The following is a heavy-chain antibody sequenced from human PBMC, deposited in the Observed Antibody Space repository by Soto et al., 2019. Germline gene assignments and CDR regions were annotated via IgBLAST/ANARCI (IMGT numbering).Heavy chain of an antibody. D-gene: IGHD3-3*01. CDR2: INAGNGNT. V-gene: IGHV1-3*01. J-gene: IGHJ4*02. CDR1: GYTFTSYA. Sequence: GASVKVSCKASGYTFTSYAMHWVRQAPGQRFEWMGWINAGNGNTKYSQKFQGRVTITRDTSASTAYMELSSLRSEDTAVYYCARGWSGYYTVNDYWGQGTLVTVSS. CDR3: ARGWSGYYTVNDY.